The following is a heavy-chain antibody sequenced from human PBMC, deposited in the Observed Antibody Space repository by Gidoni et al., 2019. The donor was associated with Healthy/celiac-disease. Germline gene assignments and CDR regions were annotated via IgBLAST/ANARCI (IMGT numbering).Heavy chain of an antibody. CDR3: ARNLGYCSGGSCYPDY. CDR2: ISSSSSYI. V-gene: IGHV3-21*01. Sequence: EVQLVESGGGLVKPGGSLRLSCAASGFPFSSYSMNWVRQAPGKGLEWVSSISSSSSYIYYADSVKGRFTISRDNAKNSLYLQMNSLRAEDTAVYYCARNLGYCSGGSCYPDYWGQGTLVTVSS. CDR1: GFPFSSYS. J-gene: IGHJ4*02. D-gene: IGHD2-15*01.